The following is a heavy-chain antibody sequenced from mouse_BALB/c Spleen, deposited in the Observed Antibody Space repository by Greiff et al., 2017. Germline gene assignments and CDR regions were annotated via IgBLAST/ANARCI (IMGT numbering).Heavy chain of an antibody. V-gene: IGHV2-2*02. CDR3: ARNPVRDYYAMDY. J-gene: IGHJ4*01. Sequence: VKLMESGPGLVQPSQSLSITCTVSGFSLTSYGVHWVRQSPGKGLEWLGVIWSGGSTDYNAAFISRLSISKDNSKSQVFFKMNSLQANDTAIYYCARNPVRDYYAMDYWGQGTSVTVSS. CDR2: IWSGGST. CDR1: GFSLTSYG. D-gene: IGHD2-14*01.